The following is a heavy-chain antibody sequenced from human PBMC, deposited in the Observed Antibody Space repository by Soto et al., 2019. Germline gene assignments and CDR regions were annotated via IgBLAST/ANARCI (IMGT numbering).Heavy chain of an antibody. D-gene: IGHD1-1*01. Sequence: GSLRLSCAASGFTFSSYGMHWVRQAPGKGLEWVAVIWYDGSNKYYADSVKGRFTISRDNSKNTLYLQMNSLRAEDTAVYYCARDGRTWAPQYGMDVWGQGTTVTVSS. CDR3: ARDGRTWAPQYGMDV. J-gene: IGHJ6*02. V-gene: IGHV3-33*01. CDR2: IWYDGSNK. CDR1: GFTFSSYG.